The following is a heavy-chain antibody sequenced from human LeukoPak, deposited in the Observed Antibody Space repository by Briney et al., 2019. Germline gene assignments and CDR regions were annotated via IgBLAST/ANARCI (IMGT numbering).Heavy chain of an antibody. CDR3: ARRGVATTFDY. CDR2: ISAYNGNT. V-gene: IGHV1-18*04. Sequence: ASVKVSCKASGYTFTSYGISWVRQAPGQGLEWMGWISAYNGNTNYAQKLQGRVPLSTDTSTSTAYMELRSLRSDDTAVYYCARRGVATTFDYWGQGTLVTVSS. CDR1: GYTFTSYG. J-gene: IGHJ4*02. D-gene: IGHD5-12*01.